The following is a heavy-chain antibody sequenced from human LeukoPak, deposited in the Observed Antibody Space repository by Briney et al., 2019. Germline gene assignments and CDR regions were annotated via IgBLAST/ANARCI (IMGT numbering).Heavy chain of an antibody. V-gene: IGHV4-39*01. J-gene: IGHJ4*01. Sequence: SETLSLTCTVSGGSIISDTYYWGWIRQPPGKGLEWIATMHYSGNTYYNPSLKSRVTISVDTSKNQFSLKLTSVTAADTAFYYRARHKEYGGNPTFDFWGQGTLVTASS. CDR3: ARHKEYGGNPTFDF. D-gene: IGHD4-23*01. CDR2: MHYSGNT. CDR1: GGSIISDTYY.